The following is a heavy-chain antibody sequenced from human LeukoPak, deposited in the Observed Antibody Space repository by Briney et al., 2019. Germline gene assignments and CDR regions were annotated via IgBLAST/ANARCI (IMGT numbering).Heavy chain of an antibody. D-gene: IGHD1-14*01. CDR3: AREYKTHYYGMDV. CDR1: GGSISSGGYY. V-gene: IGHV4-31*03. Sequence: SETLSLTCTVSGGSISSGGYYWSWLRQHPGQGLEWIGYIYYSGSTYYHPSLKSRVTISVDTSKNQFSLKLSCGTAGDTAVYYCAREYKTHYYGMDVWGQGTTVTVSS. CDR2: IYYSGST. J-gene: IGHJ6*02.